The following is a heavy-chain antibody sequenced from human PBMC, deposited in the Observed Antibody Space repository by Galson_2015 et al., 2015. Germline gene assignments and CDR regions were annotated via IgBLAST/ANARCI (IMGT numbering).Heavy chain of an antibody. CDR3: TRGSFSSGYYSRNHYFDY. D-gene: IGHD3-22*01. CDR1: GFTFGDYA. CDR2: IRSKAYGGTT. Sequence: SLRLSCAASGFTFGDYAMSWFRQAPGKGLEWVGFIRSKAYGGTTEYAASVKGRFTISRDDSKSIAYLQMNSLKTEDTAVYYCTRGSFSSGYYSRNHYFDYWGQGTLVTVSS. J-gene: IGHJ4*02. V-gene: IGHV3-49*03.